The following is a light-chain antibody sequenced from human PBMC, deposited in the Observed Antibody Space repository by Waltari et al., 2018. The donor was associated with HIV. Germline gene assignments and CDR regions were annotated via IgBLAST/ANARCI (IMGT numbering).Light chain of an antibody. CDR2: KNY. V-gene: IGLV1-47*01. J-gene: IGLJ1*01. CDR3: VGWDASLSAYV. CDR1: SSNIGNDN. Sequence: QSVLTQPPSASGTPGQRVTISCSGSSSNIGNDNVYWYQQLPGTAPKLLIYKNYQRPSGVPDQFAGSKSGTSASLAISGLRSEDEADYYCVGWDASLSAYVFGTGTKVTIL.